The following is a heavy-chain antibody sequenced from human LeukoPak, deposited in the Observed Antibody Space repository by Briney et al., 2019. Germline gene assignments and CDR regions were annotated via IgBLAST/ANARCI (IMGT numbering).Heavy chain of an antibody. J-gene: IGHJ4*02. CDR2: FSYSGGT. CDR1: GGSINNLF. Sequence: SETLSLTCTVSGGSINNLFWTWIRQPPGKGLEWIGYFSYSGGTTYNPPLKSRVTISIDTSKNQFSLNLNSVTAADTAVYYCAREGPLGKYYDYWGPGTLVTVSS. D-gene: IGHD3-16*01. V-gene: IGHV4-59*01. CDR3: AREGPLGKYYDY.